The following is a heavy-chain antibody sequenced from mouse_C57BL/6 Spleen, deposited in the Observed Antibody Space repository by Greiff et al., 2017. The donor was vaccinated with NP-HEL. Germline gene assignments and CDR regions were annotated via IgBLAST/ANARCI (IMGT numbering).Heavy chain of an antibody. CDR3: TSGSLRLFAY. CDR1: GYTFTDYE. J-gene: IGHJ3*01. Sequence: VQLQQSGAELVRPGASVTLSCKASGYTFTDYEMHWVKQTPVHGLEWIGAIDPETGGTAYNQKFKGKAILTADKSSSTAYMELRSLTSEDSAVYYCTSGSLRLFAYWGQGTLVTVSA. V-gene: IGHV1-15*01. D-gene: IGHD1-1*01. CDR2: IDPETGGT.